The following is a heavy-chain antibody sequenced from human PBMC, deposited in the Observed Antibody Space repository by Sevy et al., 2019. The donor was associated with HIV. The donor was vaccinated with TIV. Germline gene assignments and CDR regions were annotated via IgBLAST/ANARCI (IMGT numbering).Heavy chain of an antibody. Sequence: GGSLRLSCAASGFTLNSYWMSWVRQAPGKGLEWVANINQDGSVKYYVDSVKGRFTISRDNARNSLYLRMNSLRAEDTAQYYCVRAIAAAGSFWGHGTLVTVSS. CDR3: VRAIAAAGSF. CDR2: INQDGSVK. V-gene: IGHV3-7*01. J-gene: IGHJ4*01. D-gene: IGHD6-13*01. CDR1: GFTLNSYW.